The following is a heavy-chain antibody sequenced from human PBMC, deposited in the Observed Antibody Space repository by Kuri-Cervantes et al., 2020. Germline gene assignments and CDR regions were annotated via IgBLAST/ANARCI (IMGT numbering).Heavy chain of an antibody. CDR3: ARGYSGSFEGFIDY. CDR2: MNPNSGNT. Sequence: GESLKISCKASGYTFTSYDINWVRQATGQGLEWMGWMNPNSGNTGYAQKFQGRVTMTRNTSISTAYMELSSLRSEDTAVYYCARGYSGSFEGFIDYWGQGTLVTVSS. D-gene: IGHD1-26*01. J-gene: IGHJ4*02. V-gene: IGHV1-8*01. CDR1: GYTFTSYD.